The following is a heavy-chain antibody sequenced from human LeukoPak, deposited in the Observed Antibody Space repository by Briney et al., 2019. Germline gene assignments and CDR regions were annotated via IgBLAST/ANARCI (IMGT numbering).Heavy chain of an antibody. D-gene: IGHD2-15*01. CDR3: AKDRAGIFVRPNWFDP. CDR2: ISGNGAGT. J-gene: IGHJ5*02. Sequence: GGSLRLSCTPSGFTFSSHAMSWVRQAPGKGLEWVSGISGNGAGTYYGDSVKGRFTISRDNSKNTLYLQMNSLRAEDTAVYYCAKDRAGIFVRPNWFDPWGQGTLVTVSS. CDR1: GFTFSSHA. V-gene: IGHV3-23*01.